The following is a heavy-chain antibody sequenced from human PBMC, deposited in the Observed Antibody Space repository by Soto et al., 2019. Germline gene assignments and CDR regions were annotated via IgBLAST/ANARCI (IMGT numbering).Heavy chain of an antibody. D-gene: IGHD4-17*01. CDR3: ARPPRGDYWYFDL. CDR1: GYTFTSYA. Sequence: QVQLVQSGAEVKKPGASVKVSCKASGYTFTSYAMHWVRQAPGQRLEWMGWINAGNGNTKYSQKFQGRVTITGDTSASTAYMELSSLRSEDTAVYYCARPPRGDYWYFDLWGRGTLVTVSS. V-gene: IGHV1-3*01. J-gene: IGHJ2*01. CDR2: INAGNGNT.